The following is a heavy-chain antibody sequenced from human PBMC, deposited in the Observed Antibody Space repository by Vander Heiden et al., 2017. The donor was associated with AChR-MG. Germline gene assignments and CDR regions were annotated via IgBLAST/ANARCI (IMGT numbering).Heavy chain of an antibody. CDR1: GFTFSSYS. V-gene: IGHV3-48*02. Sequence: EVQLVESGGGLVQPGGSLRLSCAASGFTFSSYSMNWVRQAPGKGLEWLSYISSRSNTIYYADSVKGRFTISRDNAKNLVYLQMNSLRDEDAAVYYCARGPPRRDSGGTVSNYFDNWGQGTLVTVSS. D-gene: IGHD1-26*01. J-gene: IGHJ4*02. CDR2: ISSRSNTI. CDR3: ARGPPRRDSGGTVSNYFDN.